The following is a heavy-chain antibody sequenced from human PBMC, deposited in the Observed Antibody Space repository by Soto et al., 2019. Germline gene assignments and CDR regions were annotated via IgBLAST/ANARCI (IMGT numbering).Heavy chain of an antibody. CDR2: ISHDGSKT. Sequence: QVQLVESGGGVVQPGRSLRLSCAASGFTFRSYGLHWVRQAPGKGLEWVAVISHDGSKTYYTGSVEGRFTISRDNFKNTVYLEMDSLRPEDTGMYYCAKGDLDTSMAMAFDNWGQGTLVTVSS. V-gene: IGHV3-30*18. J-gene: IGHJ4*02. D-gene: IGHD5-18*01. CDR1: GFTFRSYG. CDR3: AKGDLDTSMAMAFDN.